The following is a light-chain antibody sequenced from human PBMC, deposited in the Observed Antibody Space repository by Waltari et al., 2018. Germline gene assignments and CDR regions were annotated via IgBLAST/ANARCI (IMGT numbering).Light chain of an antibody. Sequence: DTATLSCRASQIITRALAWYQQKPGQAPRLLIYGASSRATGIPDRFSGGGSGTDFSLTISRLEPEDFAVYYCQHYVRLPATFGQGTKVEIK. CDR3: QHYVRLPAT. V-gene: IGKV3-20*01. J-gene: IGKJ1*01. CDR2: GAS. CDR1: QIITRA.